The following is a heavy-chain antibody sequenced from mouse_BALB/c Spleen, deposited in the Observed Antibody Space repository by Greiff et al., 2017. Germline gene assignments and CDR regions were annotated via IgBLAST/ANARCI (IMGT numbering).Heavy chain of an antibody. J-gene: IGHJ4*01. D-gene: IGHD2-1*01. CDR2: IDPANGNT. CDR1: GFNIKDTY. CDR3: ARTYYGKGAMDY. Sequence: VHVKQSGAELVKPGASVKLSCTASGFNIKDTYMHWVKQRPEQGLEWIGRIDPANGNTKYDPKFQGKATITADTSSNTAYLQLSSLTSEDTAVYYCARTYYGKGAMDYWGQGTSVTVSS. V-gene: IGHV14-3*02.